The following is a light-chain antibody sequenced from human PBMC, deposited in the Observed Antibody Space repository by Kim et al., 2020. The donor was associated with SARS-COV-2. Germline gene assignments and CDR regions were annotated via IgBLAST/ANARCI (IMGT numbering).Light chain of an antibody. CDR3: AAWDDSLNGMV. J-gene: IGLJ2*01. V-gene: IGLV1-44*01. CDR1: SANIGSNT. CDR2: SNN. Sequence: GQRVTISCSGSSANIGSNTVNWYQQRPGTAPKLLFYSNNQRPSGVPDRFSGSKSGTSASLAISGLQSEDEADYYCAAWDDSLNGMVFGGGTQLTVL.